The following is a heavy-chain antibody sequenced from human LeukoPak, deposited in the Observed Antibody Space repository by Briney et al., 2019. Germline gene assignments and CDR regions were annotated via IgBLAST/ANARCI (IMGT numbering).Heavy chain of an antibody. CDR1: GGSISSGDYY. J-gene: IGHJ4*02. D-gene: IGHD3-22*01. V-gene: IGHV4-30-4*08. CDR3: ARDPVDYYDSSGYRTGY. CDR2: IYYSGST. Sequence: SQTLSLTCTVSGGSISSGDYYWRWSRQPPGTGREGVGYIYYSGSTYYNPSLKSRVTISVDTSKNQFSLTLSSVTAADTAVYYCARDPVDYYDSSGYRTGYWGQGTLVTVSS.